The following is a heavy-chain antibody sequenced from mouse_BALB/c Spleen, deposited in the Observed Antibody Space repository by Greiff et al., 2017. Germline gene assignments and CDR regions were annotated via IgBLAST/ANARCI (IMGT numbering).Heavy chain of an antibody. CDR3: ARESRGYAMDY. Sequence: EVQRVESGGGLVQPGGSLKLSCAASGFTFSSYGMSWVRQTPDKRLELVATINSNGGSTYYPDSVKGRFTISRDNAKNTLYLQMSSLKSEDTAMYYCARESRGYAMDYWGQGTSVTVSS. J-gene: IGHJ4*01. V-gene: IGHV5-6-3*01. CDR1: GFTFSSYG. CDR2: INSNGGST.